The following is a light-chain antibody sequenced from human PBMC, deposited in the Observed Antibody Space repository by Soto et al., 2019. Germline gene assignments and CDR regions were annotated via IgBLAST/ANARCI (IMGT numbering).Light chain of an antibody. Sequence: DIVMTQSPDSLAVSLGERATINCKSSQSVLYSSNNKNYLAWYQQKPGQPPKLLIYWASTRESGVPDRFSGSGSGTDFTLTISSLHAEDVAVYYCQQYYSTPLTFCGGTKVEIK. V-gene: IGKV4-1*01. CDR3: QQYYSTPLT. J-gene: IGKJ4*01. CDR2: WAS. CDR1: QSVLYSSNNKNY.